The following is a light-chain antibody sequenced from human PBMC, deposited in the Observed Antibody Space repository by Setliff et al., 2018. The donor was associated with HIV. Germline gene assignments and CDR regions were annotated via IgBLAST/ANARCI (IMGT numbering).Light chain of an antibody. Sequence: QSALTLPASVSGSPGQSITISCAGTGSAVGGYNYVSWCQQHPGKAPKLMIYDVSNRPSGVSNRFSGSKSGHTASLTISGLQAEDEADYYCSSYTSSNTGVFGTGTKVTVL. CDR2: DVS. J-gene: IGLJ1*01. CDR1: GSAVGGYNY. CDR3: SSYTSSNTGV. V-gene: IGLV2-14*03.